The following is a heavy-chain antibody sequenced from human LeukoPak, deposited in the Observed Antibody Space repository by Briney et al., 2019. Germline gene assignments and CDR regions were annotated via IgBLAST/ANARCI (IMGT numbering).Heavy chain of an antibody. CDR1: GGSISSHY. CDR2: IYYSGST. D-gene: IGHD3-22*01. CDR3: ARFYYYDTSGYSAFDI. J-gene: IGHJ3*02. Sequence: PSQTLSLTCTVSGGSISSHYWSWIRQPPGKGLEWIAYIYYSGSTKYNPSLKSRVTISVDTSKNQFSLKLRSVTAADTAVYYCARFYYYDTSGYSAFDIWGQGTMVTVSS. V-gene: IGHV4-59*11.